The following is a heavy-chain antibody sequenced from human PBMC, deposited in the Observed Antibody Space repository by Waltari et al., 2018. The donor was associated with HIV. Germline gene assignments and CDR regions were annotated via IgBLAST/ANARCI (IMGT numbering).Heavy chain of an antibody. D-gene: IGHD1-7*01. J-gene: IGHJ6*02. CDR1: GGSFSGYY. CDR2: INHSGST. Sequence: QVQLQQWGAGLLKPSETLSLTCAVYGGSFSGYYWSWIRQPPGKGLEWIGEINHSGSTNYNPALKSRVTISGDTSKNQFSLKRSSVTAADTAVYYCARGPPTGTRGNGMDVWGQGTTVTVSS. CDR3: ARGPPTGTRGNGMDV. V-gene: IGHV4-34*01.